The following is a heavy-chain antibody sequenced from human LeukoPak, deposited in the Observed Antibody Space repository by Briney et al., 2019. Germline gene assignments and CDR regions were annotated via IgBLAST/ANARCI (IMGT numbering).Heavy chain of an antibody. Sequence: GGSLRLSCAASGFSLNDYYMSWIRQAPGKGLEWVSYIDSSGTTTYYADSVKGRFTISRDNAKNSLYLQMNSLRAEDTAVYYCARVELYSSSWYGDFQHWGQGTLVTVSS. CDR1: GFSLNDYY. J-gene: IGHJ1*01. V-gene: IGHV3-11*01. CDR2: IDSSGTTT. D-gene: IGHD6-13*01. CDR3: ARVELYSSSWYGDFQH.